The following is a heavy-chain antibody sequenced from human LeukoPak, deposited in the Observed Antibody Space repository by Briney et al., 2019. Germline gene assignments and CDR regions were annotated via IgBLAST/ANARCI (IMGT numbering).Heavy chain of an antibody. V-gene: IGHV3-23*01. D-gene: IGHD3-22*01. Sequence: QPGGSLRLSCAASGFTFSSYAMSWVRQAPGKGLEWVSAISGSGGSTYYADSVKGRFTISRDNAKNSLYLQMNSLRAEDTAVYYCARDRGRYYDSSGDTTHGNWDYWGQGTLVTVSS. CDR1: GFTFSSYA. CDR3: ARDRGRYYDSSGDTTHGNWDY. CDR2: ISGSGGST. J-gene: IGHJ4*02.